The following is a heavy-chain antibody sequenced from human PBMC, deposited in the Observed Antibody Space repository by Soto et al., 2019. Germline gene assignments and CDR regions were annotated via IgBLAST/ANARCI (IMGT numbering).Heavy chain of an antibody. CDR2: INSNNGGT. V-gene: IGHV1-2*02. Sequence: ASVKVSCKASGYRFSDYYIHWVRQAPGQGLEWMGWINSNNGGTSYAQKFQGRVTMTWDTPVSTAYMEMKRLTSDDTAVYYCARVMAARPDYSYYGMAVWGQGTTVTVSS. CDR1: GYRFSDYY. D-gene: IGHD6-6*01. CDR3: ARVMAARPDYSYYGMAV. J-gene: IGHJ6*02.